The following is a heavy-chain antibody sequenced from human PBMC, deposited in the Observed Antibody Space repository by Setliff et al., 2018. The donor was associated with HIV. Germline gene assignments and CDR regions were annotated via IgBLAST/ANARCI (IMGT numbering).Heavy chain of an antibody. V-gene: IGHV4-39*01. D-gene: IGHD3-22*01. J-gene: IGHJ5*02. CDR2: IYYSGST. CDR3: ARQTYYYDNSGHNWFDP. Sequence: PSETLSLTCTVSGGSISSSSYYWDWIRQPPGKGLEWIGSIYYSGSTYYNPSLKSRVAISVDTSKNQFSLKLSSVTAADTAVYFCARQTYYYDNSGHNWFDPWGQGTLVTVSS. CDR1: GGSISSSSYY.